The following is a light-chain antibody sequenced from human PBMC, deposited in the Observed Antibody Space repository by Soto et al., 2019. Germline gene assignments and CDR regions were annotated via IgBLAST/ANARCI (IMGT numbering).Light chain of an antibody. V-gene: IGLV2-11*01. Sequence: QSALTRPRSVSGSPGQSVTISCTGTSSDVGGYNYVSWYQQHPGKAPKLMIYDVSKRPSGVPDRFSGSKSGNTASLTISGLQAEHEADCYSCSYAGSYSYVFGTGTKLTVL. CDR3: CSYAGSYSYV. J-gene: IGLJ1*01. CDR2: DVS. CDR1: SSDVGGYNY.